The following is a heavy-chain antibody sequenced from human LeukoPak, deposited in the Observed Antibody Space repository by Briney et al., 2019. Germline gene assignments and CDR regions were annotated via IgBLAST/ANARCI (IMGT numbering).Heavy chain of an antibody. V-gene: IGHV3-53*01. D-gene: IGHD3-10*01. CDR3: ARVADYYVSGHFDY. J-gene: IGHJ4*02. CDR1: GFTVSGNY. Sequence: GGSLRLSCAASGFTVSGNYMIWVSQTPGKRLEWVSLIYSGGNTYYTDSVKGRFTISRDNSENTLYLQMNSLRTEDTAVYYCARVADYYVSGHFDYWGQGTLVTVSS. CDR2: IYSGGNT.